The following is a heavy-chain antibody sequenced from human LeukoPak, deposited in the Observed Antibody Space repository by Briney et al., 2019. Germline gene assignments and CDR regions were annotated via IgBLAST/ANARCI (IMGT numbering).Heavy chain of an antibody. CDR2: FDPEDGET. CDR3: ATTSGWYFDY. J-gene: IGHJ4*02. V-gene: IGHV1-24*01. Sequence: ASVKLSCEVSGYTLTELSMHWVRQAPGKGREWMGGFDPEDGETIYAQKFQGRVTMTEDTSTDTAYMELSSLRSEDTAVYYCATTSGWYFDYWGQGTLVTVSS. D-gene: IGHD6-19*01. CDR1: GYTLTELS.